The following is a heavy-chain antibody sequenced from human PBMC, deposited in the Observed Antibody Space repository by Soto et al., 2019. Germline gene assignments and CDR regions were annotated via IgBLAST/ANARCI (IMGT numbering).Heavy chain of an antibody. CDR1: GGTFSSYT. CDR2: IIPILGIA. D-gene: IGHD6-13*01. V-gene: IGHV1-69*02. CDR3: ASAGSSWDYYYYYGMDV. J-gene: IGHJ6*02. Sequence: QVQLVQSGAEVKKPGSSVKVSCKASGGTFSSYTISWVRQAPGQGLEWMGRIIPILGIANYAQKFQGRVTITADKSTSTAYMELSSLRSEDTAVYYCASAGSSWDYYYYYGMDVWGQGTTVTVSS.